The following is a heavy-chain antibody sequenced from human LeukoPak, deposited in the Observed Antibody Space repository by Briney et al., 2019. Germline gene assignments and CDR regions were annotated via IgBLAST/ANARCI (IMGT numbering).Heavy chain of an antibody. CDR2: MYYSGST. Sequence: SETLSLTCTVSGGSISSYYWSWIRQPPGKGLEWIGYMYYSGSTNYNPSLRSRVTISVDTSKNQFSLKLSSVTAADTAVYYCASSSGSPARGGFDPWGQGTLVTVSS. J-gene: IGHJ5*02. CDR1: GGSISSYY. CDR3: ASSSGSPARGGFDP. V-gene: IGHV4-59*08. D-gene: IGHD1-26*01.